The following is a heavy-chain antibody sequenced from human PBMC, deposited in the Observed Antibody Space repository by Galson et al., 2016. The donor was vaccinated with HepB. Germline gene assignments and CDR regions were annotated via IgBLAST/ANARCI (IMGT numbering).Heavy chain of an antibody. CDR3: AKERGSRLTMVRGVLDPFDI. J-gene: IGHJ3*02. V-gene: IGHV3-7*05. CDR2: INQDGNEK. CDR1: GLTFSSFW. D-gene: IGHD3-10*01. Sequence: SLRLSCAASGLTFSSFWMTWVRQAPGKGLEWVANINQDGNEKHHLDSVRGRFTISRDNSRNTFYLQMSSLRAEDTAVYYCAKERGSRLTMVRGVLDPFDIWGQGTLVTVSS.